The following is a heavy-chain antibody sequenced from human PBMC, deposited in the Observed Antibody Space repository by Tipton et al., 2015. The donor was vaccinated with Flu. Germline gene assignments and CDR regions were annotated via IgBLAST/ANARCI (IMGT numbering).Heavy chain of an antibody. D-gene: IGHD3-16*01. Sequence: TLSLTCNVSGVSISNHHWTWIRQPAGKGLEWIGRIYSSGSTKYNPSLKTRVTMSLDTSKNQFSLKLTSVTAADTGVYYCARVSRLGSEFDPWGQGTLVTVSS. CDR3: ARVSRLGSEFDP. J-gene: IGHJ5*02. CDR1: GVSISNHH. V-gene: IGHV4-4*07. CDR2: IYSSGST.